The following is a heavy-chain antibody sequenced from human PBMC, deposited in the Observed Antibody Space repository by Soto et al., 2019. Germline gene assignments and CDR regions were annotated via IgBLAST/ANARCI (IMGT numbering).Heavy chain of an antibody. D-gene: IGHD5-18*01. Sequence: SETLSLTCAVYGWSFSGYYWSWIRQPPGKGLEWIGEINHSGSTNYNPSLKSRVTISVDTSKNQFSLKLSSVTAADTAVYYCARGKLSYDTAMVTNWFDPWGQGTLVTVSS. CDR2: INHSGST. CDR3: ARGKLSYDTAMVTNWFDP. V-gene: IGHV4-34*01. J-gene: IGHJ5*02. CDR1: GWSFSGYY.